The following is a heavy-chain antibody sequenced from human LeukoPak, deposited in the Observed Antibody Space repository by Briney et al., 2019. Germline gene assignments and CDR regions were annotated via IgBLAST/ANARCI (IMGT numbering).Heavy chain of an antibody. CDR2: LQYDGSSE. CDR3: AKDDSPGKEWLEVIDY. J-gene: IGHJ4*02. D-gene: IGHD3-3*01. CDR1: GFTFSSYG. Sequence: GGSLRLSCAASGFTFSSYGIHWVRQAPGKGLEWVAFLQYDGSSEFYADSVKGRFTISRDNSKNTLYLQMNSLRAEDTAVYYCAKDDSPGKEWLEVIDYWGQGTLVTVSS. V-gene: IGHV3-30*02.